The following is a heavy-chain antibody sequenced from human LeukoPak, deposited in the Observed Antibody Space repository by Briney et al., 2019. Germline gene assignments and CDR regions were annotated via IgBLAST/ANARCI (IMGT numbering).Heavy chain of an antibody. CDR1: GGSISSYY. D-gene: IGHD1-26*01. V-gene: IGHV4-4*07. J-gene: IGHJ4*02. CDR2: IYTSGST. CDR3: ARDFRASGSLDY. Sequence: SETLSLTCTVSGGSISSYYWSWIRQPAGKGLEWIGRIYTSGSTTYNPSLKSRVTLSVDTSQNQFSLKLSSVTAADTAVYYCARDFRASGSLDYWGQGTLVTVSS.